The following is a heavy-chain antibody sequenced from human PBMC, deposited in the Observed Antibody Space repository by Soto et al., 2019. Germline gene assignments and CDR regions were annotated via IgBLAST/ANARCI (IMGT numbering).Heavy chain of an antibody. J-gene: IGHJ5*02. V-gene: IGHV1-18*01. Sequence: QVQLVQSGAEVKKPGASVKVSCKASGYSFTSYGLTWVRQAPGQGLEWMGWISAYNGNTNYAQKFQDRVTLTTDTSTSTAYMEMRSLRSGDTAVYYCARVWLASIATNWFDPWGQGTLVTVSS. CDR1: GYSFTSYG. D-gene: IGHD5-18*01. CDR2: ISAYNGNT. CDR3: ARVWLASIATNWFDP.